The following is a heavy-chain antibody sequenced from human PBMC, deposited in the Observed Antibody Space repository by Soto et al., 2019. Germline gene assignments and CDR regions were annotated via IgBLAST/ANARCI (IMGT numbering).Heavy chain of an antibody. CDR1: GYSFTNFH. V-gene: IGHV1-46*01. CDR3: TSDVIGQDTYETIRYYFYH. CDR2: IDPSGGIT. Sequence: QVQLSQFGAEVKKPGASVKVSCKASGYSFTNFHIHWVRQAPGQGLEWMGMIDPSGGITRDAQRLQGRINMTRDASASTVYMELSSRTSEDTAVYSGTSDVIGQDTYETIRYYFYHWGQGTLVTVSS. D-gene: IGHD2-15*01. J-gene: IGHJ4*02.